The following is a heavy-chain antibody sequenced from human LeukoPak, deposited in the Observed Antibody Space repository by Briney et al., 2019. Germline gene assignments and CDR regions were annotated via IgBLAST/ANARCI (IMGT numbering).Heavy chain of an antibody. CDR2: IIPIFGTA. V-gene: IGHV1-69*13. CDR1: GGTFSSYA. CDR3: APGGDEGDYFDY. Sequence: SVKVSCKASGGTFSSYAISWVRQAPGQGLEWMGGIIPIFGTANYAQKFQGRVTITADESTSTAYMELSSLRSEDTAVYYCAPGGDEGDYFDYWGQGTLVTVSS. D-gene: IGHD3-16*01. J-gene: IGHJ4*02.